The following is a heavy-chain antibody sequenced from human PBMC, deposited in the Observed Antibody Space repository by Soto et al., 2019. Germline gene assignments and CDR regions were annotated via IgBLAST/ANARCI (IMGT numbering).Heavy chain of an antibody. CDR2: INPATGAA. Sequence: QLHLVQSGAVVKKPGASVTVSCSASGYPVTAYYMHWVRQAPGRGLEWMGGINPATGAAKYTQTFPGRVTMTRDTATSKVFMELGGLTSEDTAVFYWARGGGVGVAGSAAFDMWGQGTLVTVSS. J-gene: IGHJ3*02. CDR1: GYPVTAYY. V-gene: IGHV1-2*02. CDR3: ARGGGVGVAGSAAFDM. D-gene: IGHD3-3*01.